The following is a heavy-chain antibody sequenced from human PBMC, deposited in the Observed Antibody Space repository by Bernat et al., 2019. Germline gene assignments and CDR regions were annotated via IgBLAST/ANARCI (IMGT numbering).Heavy chain of an antibody. J-gene: IGHJ4*02. V-gene: IGHV3-21*01. CDR1: GFTFSSYS. CDR2: ISSSSRYI. CDR3: ARRGVRGVKAPSDY. D-gene: IGHD3-10*01. Sequence: EVQLVESGGGLVKPGGSLRLSCAASGFTFSSYSMNWVRQAPGKGLEWVPSISSSSRYIYYADSVKGRFTSSRDNAKNSLYLQMNSVRAEDTAVDYCARRGVRGVKAPSDYWGEGALVTVSS.